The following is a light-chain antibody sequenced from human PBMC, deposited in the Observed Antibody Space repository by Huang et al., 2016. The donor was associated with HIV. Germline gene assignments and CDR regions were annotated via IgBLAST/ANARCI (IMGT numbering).Light chain of an antibody. CDR2: GAS. CDR1: QSVSSGY. V-gene: IGKV3-20*01. J-gene: IGKJ4*01. CDR3: QQYGSSPRT. Sequence: IVLTQSPGTLSLSPGERATLSCRASQSVSSGYLAWYQQKPGQAPRPLIYGASSRATGIPDRFSGSGSGTDFTLTISRLQPEDFAVYYCQQYGSSPRTFGGGTQVEIK.